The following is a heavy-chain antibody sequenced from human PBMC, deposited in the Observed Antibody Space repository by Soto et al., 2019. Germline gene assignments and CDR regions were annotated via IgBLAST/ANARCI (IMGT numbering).Heavy chain of an antibody. CDR2: INHRGST. CDR1: GGSFSGYY. CDR3: ARKGITMVRGVIAR. Sequence: QVQLQQWGAGLLKPSETLSLTCAVYGGSFSGYYWSWIRQPPGKGLEWIGEINHRGSTKYTPSFKSRVTISVDTSKNQFSLKLRSVTAADPAVYYCARKGITMVRGVIARWGQGTLVTVSS. J-gene: IGHJ4*02. V-gene: IGHV4-34*01. D-gene: IGHD3-10*01.